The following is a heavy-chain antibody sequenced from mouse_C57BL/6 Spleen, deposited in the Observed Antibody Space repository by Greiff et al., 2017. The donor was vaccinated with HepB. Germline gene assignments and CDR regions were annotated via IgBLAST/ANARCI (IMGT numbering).Heavy chain of an antibody. D-gene: IGHD3-3*01. CDR2: IHPSDSDT. CDR1: GYTFTSYW. Sequence: QVQLKQPGAELVKPGASVKVSCKASGYTFTSYWMHWVKQRPGQGLEWIGRIHPSDSDTNYNQKFKGKATLTVDKSSSTAYMQLSSLTSEDSAVYYCAIWRGRYYAMDYWGQGTSVTVSS. V-gene: IGHV1-74*01. J-gene: IGHJ4*01. CDR3: AIWRGRYYAMDY.